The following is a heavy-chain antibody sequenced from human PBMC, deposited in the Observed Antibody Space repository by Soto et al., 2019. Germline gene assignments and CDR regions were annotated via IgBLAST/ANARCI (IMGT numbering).Heavy chain of an antibody. CDR2: IDPSDSYT. CDR1: GYSFTSYW. J-gene: IGHJ6*02. D-gene: IGHD4-4*01. Sequence: LKISCKGSGYSFTSYWISWVRQMPGKGLEWMGRIDPSDSYTNYSPSFQGHVTISADESISTAYLQWSSLKASDTAMYYCASFTVTHYYYYYGMDVWGQGTTVTVSS. CDR3: ASFTVTHYYYYYGMDV. V-gene: IGHV5-10-1*01.